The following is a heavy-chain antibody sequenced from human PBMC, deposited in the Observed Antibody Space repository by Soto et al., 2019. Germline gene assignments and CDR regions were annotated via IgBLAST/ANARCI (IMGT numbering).Heavy chain of an antibody. V-gene: IGHV1-24*01. J-gene: IGHJ6*02. CDR2: FDPEDGET. Sequence: ASVKVSCKGSGYTLTELSMHWVRQAPGKGLEWMGGFDPEDGETIYAQKFQGRVTMTEDTTTDTAYMELSSLRSEDTAVYYCATASVPAAAISTSPRDYYYYGMDVWGQGTTVTVSS. CDR3: ATASVPAAAISTSPRDYYYYGMDV. D-gene: IGHD2-2*01. CDR1: GYTLTELS.